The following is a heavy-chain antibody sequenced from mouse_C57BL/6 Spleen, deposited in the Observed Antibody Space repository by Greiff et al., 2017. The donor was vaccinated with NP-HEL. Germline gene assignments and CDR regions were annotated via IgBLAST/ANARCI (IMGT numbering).Heavy chain of an antibody. D-gene: IGHD2-2*01. CDR2: INPYNGGT. CDR3: ARDYHGYDSWFAD. Sequence: EVQLQQSGPVLVKPGASVKMSCKASGYTFTDYYMNWVKQSHGKSLEWIGVINPYNGGTSYNQKFKGKATLTVDKSSSTAYMELNSLTSEDSAVYYCARDYHGYDSWFADWGQGTLVTVSA. V-gene: IGHV1-19*01. CDR1: GYTFTDYY. J-gene: IGHJ3*01.